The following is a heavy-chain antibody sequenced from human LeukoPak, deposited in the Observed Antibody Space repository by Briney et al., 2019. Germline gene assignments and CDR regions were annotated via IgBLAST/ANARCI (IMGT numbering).Heavy chain of an antibody. D-gene: IGHD3-22*01. V-gene: IGHV4-61*02. CDR3: ARESYYYDSSGYRWYFDY. Sequence: SQTLSLTCTVSGGSISSGSYYWSWIRRPAGKGLEWIGRIYTSGSTNYNPSLKSRVTISVDTSKNQFSLKLSSVTAADTAVYYCARESYYYDSSGYRWYFDYWGQGTLVTVSS. CDR2: IYTSGST. J-gene: IGHJ4*02. CDR1: GGSISSGSYY.